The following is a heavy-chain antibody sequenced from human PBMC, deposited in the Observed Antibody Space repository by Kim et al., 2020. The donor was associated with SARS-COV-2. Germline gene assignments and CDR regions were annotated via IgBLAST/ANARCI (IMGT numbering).Heavy chain of an antibody. J-gene: IGHJ3*01. V-gene: IGHV7-4-1*02. Sequence: ASVKVSCKASGYTFTSYAMNWVRQAPGQGLEWMGWINTNTGNATYAQGFTGRVVFSLDTSGSTAYLQISSLKAEDTAVYYCARDYGSWGDFDFWGQGTMVTVSS. CDR2: INTNTGNA. CDR1: GYTFTSYA. D-gene: IGHD6-13*01. CDR3: ARDYGSWGDFDF.